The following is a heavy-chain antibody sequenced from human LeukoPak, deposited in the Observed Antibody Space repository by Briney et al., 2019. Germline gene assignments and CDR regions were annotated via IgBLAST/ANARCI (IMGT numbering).Heavy chain of an antibody. J-gene: IGHJ4*02. D-gene: IGHD3-10*01. CDR1: GGSISSSSYY. CDR3: ATETTRYYYGSGSMTSYFDY. Sequence: SGTLSLTCTVSGGSISSSSYYWGWIRQPPGKGLEWIGCIYYSGSTYYNPSLKSRVTISVDTSKNQFSLKLSSVTAADTAVYYCATETTRYYYGSGSMTSYFDYWGQGTLVTVSS. V-gene: IGHV4-39*01. CDR2: IYYSGST.